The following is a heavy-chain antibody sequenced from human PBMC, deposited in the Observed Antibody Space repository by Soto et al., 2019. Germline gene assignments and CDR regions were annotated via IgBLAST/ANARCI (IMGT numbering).Heavy chain of an antibody. J-gene: IGHJ5*02. CDR2: INPSGGST. Sequence: QVQLVQSGAEVKKPGASVKVSCKASGYTFTSYYMHWVRQAPGQGLEWMGIINPSGGSTSYAQKFRGRVTMTRDTSTSTVYMELSSLRSEDTAVYYCARDLGYYDSSGYSVDPWGQGTLVTVSS. V-gene: IGHV1-46*01. CDR1: GYTFTSYY. D-gene: IGHD3-22*01. CDR3: ARDLGYYDSSGYSVDP.